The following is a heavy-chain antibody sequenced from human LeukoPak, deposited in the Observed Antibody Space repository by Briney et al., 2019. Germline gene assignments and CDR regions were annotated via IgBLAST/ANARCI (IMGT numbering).Heavy chain of an antibody. CDR1: GFTFSSYA. Sequence: PGGSLRLSCVASGFTFSSYAMSWVRQAPGKGLEWVSSIVTTGVSTYYADSVKGRFTISRDNSKNTLYLQMNSLRAEDTAVYYCAKETTIAAQNDYWGQGTLVTVSS. CDR2: IVTTGVST. CDR3: AKETTIAAQNDY. V-gene: IGHV3-23*01. D-gene: IGHD6-6*01. J-gene: IGHJ4*02.